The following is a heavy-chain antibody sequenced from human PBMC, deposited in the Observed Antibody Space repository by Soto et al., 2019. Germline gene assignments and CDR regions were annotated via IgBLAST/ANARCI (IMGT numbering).Heavy chain of an antibody. V-gene: IGHV4-34*01. J-gene: IGHJ4*02. Sequence: PSETLSLTCAVYGGSFNGYYWSWIRQPPGKGPEWIGDINYSGSTNYNPSLKSRVTISVDTSKNQFSLRLRSVTAADMAVFYCARAPDKYYFDSWGQGTPVTVSS. CDR1: GGSFNGYY. CDR3: ARAPDKYYFDS. CDR2: INYSGST.